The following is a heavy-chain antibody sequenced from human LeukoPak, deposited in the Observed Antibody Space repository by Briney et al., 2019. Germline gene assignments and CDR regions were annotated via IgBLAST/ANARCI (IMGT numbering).Heavy chain of an antibody. Sequence: GGSLRLSCAASGFTFSSYAMSWVRQAPGRGLEWVSLIYKGGSTYYADSVKGRFTVSRDNSKNTLYLQMNSLKTEDTAVYYCAREEGPLDYWGQGTLVTVSS. V-gene: IGHV3-66*01. J-gene: IGHJ4*02. CDR2: IYKGGST. CDR1: GFTFSSYA. CDR3: AREEGPLDY.